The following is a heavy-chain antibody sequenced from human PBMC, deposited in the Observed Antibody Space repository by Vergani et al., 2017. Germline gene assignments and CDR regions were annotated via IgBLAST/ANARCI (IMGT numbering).Heavy chain of an antibody. J-gene: IGHJ6*02. V-gene: IGHV1-69*02. Sequence: QVQLVQSGAEVKKPGSSVKVSCKASGGTFSSYTISWVRQAPGQGLEWMGRIIPILGIANYAQKFQGRVTITADKSTSTAYMELSSLRSEDTAVYYCARQGYGSRTMCYGYYYYYGMDVWGQGTTVTVSS. D-gene: IGHD2-2*01. CDR3: ARQGYGSRTMCYGYYYYYGMDV. CDR1: GGTFSSYT. CDR2: IIPILGIA.